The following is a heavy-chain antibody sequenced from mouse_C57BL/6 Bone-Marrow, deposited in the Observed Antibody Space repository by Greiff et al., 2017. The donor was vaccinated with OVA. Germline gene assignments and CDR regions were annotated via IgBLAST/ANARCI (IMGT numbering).Heavy chain of an antibody. CDR2: IYPGSGST. J-gene: IGHJ3*01. CDR1: GYTFPSYW. CDR3: ARESKDSY. Sequence: QVHVKQSGAELVKPGASVKMSCKASGYTFPSYWITWVKQRPGQGLEWIGDIYPGSGSTNYNEKFKSKATLTVDTSSSPAYMQLSSLTSEDSAVYYCARESKDSYWGQGTLVTVSA. V-gene: IGHV1-55*01.